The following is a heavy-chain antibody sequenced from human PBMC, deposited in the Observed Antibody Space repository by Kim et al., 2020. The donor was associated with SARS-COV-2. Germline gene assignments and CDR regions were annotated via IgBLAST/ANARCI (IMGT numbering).Heavy chain of an antibody. V-gene: IGHV4-34*01. Sequence: SETLSLTCAVYGGSFSGYYWSWIRQPPGKGLDWIWKINHSGSTNYNPSLKSRVTISVDTSKNQFSLKLSSVTAADTAVYYCAFEAAAGFDYWGQGTLVTVSS. CDR3: AFEAAAGFDY. D-gene: IGHD6-13*01. CDR2: INHSGST. J-gene: IGHJ4*02. CDR1: GGSFSGYY.